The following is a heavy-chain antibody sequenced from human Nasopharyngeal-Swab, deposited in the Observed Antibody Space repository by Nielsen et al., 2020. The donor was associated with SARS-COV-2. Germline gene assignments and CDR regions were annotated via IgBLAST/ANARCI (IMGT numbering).Heavy chain of an antibody. CDR1: GGSISSGGYY. J-gene: IGHJ3*02. D-gene: IGHD1-14*01. V-gene: IGHV4-31*03. CDR3: AREVIAEPDSDGFDI. Sequence: SETLSLTCTVSGGSISSGGYYWGWIRQHPGKGLEWIGYIYYSGSTYYNPSLKSRVTISVDTSKNQFSLKLSSVTAADTAVYYCAREVIAEPDSDGFDIWGQGTMVTVSS. CDR2: IYYSGST.